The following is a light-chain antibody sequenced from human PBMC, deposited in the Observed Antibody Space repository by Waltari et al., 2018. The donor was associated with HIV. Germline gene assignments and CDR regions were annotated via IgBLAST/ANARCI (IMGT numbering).Light chain of an antibody. CDR2: GAS. V-gene: IGKV3-20*01. J-gene: IGKJ1*01. CDR3: QQSST. CDR1: QSVSSSY. Sequence: EIVLTQSPGTLSLSPGERATLSCRASQSVSSSYLAWYQQKSGQAPRLLIYGASSRATRIPDRFSGSGSGTEFTLTTARLEPEDFAVYYCQQSSTFCKGTRVEIK.